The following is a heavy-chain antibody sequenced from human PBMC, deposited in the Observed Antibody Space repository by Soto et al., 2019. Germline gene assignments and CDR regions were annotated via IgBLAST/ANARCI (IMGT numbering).Heavy chain of an antibody. D-gene: IGHD1-26*01. CDR1: GYTFTSYG. CDR3: ARVVGALGHWVDP. J-gene: IGHJ5*02. Sequence: QVQLVQSGGEVKKPGASVKVSCKASGYTFTSYGISWVRQAPGQGLEWMGRISAYNGNTNYAQKLQGRVTMTTDTATSTAYMERRSRRADATAADYCARVVGALGHWVDPWGQGTLVTVSS. V-gene: IGHV1-18*01. CDR2: ISAYNGNT.